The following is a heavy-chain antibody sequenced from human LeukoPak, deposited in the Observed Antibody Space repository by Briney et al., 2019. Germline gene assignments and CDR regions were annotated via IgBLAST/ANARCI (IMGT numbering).Heavy chain of an antibody. D-gene: IGHD3-22*01. J-gene: IGHJ4*02. CDR2: ISGSGDNT. Sequence: GGSLRLSCAASGFTFSSYAMSWVRQAPRKGLEWVSGISGSGDNTYYADSVKGRFTISRDNSKNTLCVQVNSLGTEDTAAYYCAKGSYYDSSGSFYFDYWGQGTLVTVSS. CDR1: GFTFSSYA. CDR3: AKGSYYDSSGSFYFDY. V-gene: IGHV3-23*01.